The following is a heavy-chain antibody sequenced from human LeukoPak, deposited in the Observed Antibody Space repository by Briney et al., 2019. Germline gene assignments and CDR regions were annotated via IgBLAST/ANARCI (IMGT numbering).Heavy chain of an antibody. D-gene: IGHD5-18*01. CDR2: IFYSGSA. V-gene: IGHV4-28*01. J-gene: IGHJ4*02. CDR1: GYSISSSNW. Sequence: SDTLSLTCAVSGYSISSSNWWGWIRQPPGKGLEWIGYIFYSGSAYYNPSLKSRVTMSIDTSKNQFSLKLNSVTAVDTAVYYCARTALDTTTYSHYWGQGTLVTVSS. CDR3: ARTALDTTTYSHY.